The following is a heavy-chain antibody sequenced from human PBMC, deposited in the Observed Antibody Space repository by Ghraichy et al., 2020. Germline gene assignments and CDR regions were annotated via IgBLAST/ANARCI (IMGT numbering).Heavy chain of an antibody. CDR1: GYTFTSYG. D-gene: IGHD2-15*01. J-gene: IGHJ4*02. CDR2: ISAYNGNT. V-gene: IGHV1-18*01. Sequence: ASVKVSCKASGYTFTSYGISWVRQAPGQGLEWMGWISAYNGNTNYAQKLQGRVTMTTDTSTSTAYMELRSLRSDDTAVYYCVVVAATSLTFDYWGQGTLVTVSS. CDR3: VVVAATSLTFDY.